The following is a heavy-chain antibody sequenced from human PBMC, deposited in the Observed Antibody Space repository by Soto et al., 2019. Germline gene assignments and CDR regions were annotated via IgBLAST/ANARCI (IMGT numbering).Heavy chain of an antibody. Sequence: EVQLLESGGGLVQPGGSLRLSCAASGFTFSSYAMSWVRQAPGKGLEWVSAISGSGGSTYYADSVKGRFTISRDNSKNTLYLQMNSLGAEDTAVYYCAKDPNYDFWSGYSNWFDPWGQGTLVTVSS. D-gene: IGHD3-3*01. V-gene: IGHV3-23*01. J-gene: IGHJ5*02. CDR2: ISGSGGST. CDR1: GFTFSSYA. CDR3: AKDPNYDFWSGYSNWFDP.